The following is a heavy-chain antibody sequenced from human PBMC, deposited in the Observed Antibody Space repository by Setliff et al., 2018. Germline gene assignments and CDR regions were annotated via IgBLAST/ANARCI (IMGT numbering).Heavy chain of an antibody. J-gene: IGHJ6*03. CDR2: IGHSDMP. D-gene: IGHD6-19*01. CDR1: GGSFTGYY. V-gene: IGHV4-34*01. CDR3: AREQWLDPPGYYYMDV. Sequence: PSETLSLTCTVYGGSFTGYYWSWFRQVPGKGLEWIAEIGHSDMPHYNPSLKSRVTISADTSKNQFSLKLNSVTAADMAVYYCAREQWLDPPGYYYMDVWAKGTTVTVSS.